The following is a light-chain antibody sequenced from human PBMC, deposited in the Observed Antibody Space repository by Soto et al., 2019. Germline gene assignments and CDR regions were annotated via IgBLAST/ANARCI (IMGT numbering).Light chain of an antibody. V-gene: IGKV3-20*01. J-gene: IGKJ3*01. CDR1: QSVSSSY. CDR3: QQYGSSPLFT. Sequence: EIVLTQSPGTLSLSPGERATLSCRASQSVSSSYLAWYQQKPGQAPRLLIYGASSRATGILDRFSGSGSGTDFTLTISRLEPEDFAVYYCQQYGSSPLFTFGPGTKVDI. CDR2: GAS.